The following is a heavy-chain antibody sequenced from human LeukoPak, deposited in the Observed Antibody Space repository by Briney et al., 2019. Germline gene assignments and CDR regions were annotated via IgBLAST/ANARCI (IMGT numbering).Heavy chain of an antibody. CDR2: INHSGST. J-gene: IGHJ5*02. CDR1: GGSFSGYY. V-gene: IGHV4-34*01. Sequence: PSETLSLTCAVYGGSFSGYYWSWIRQPPGKGLEWIGEINHSGSTNYNPSLKSRVTISVDTSKDQVSLKLTSVTAADTAVYYCARDAYGSGSYYDANWFDPWGQGTLVIVSS. CDR3: ARDAYGSGSYYDANWFDP. D-gene: IGHD3-10*01.